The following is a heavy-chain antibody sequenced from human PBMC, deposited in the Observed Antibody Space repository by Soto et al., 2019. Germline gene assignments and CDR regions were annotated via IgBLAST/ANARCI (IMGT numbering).Heavy chain of an antibody. CDR3: ARHADDGDHEEMNFDY. D-gene: IGHD4-17*01. Sequence: SETLSLTCTVSGGSISSYYWSWIRQPPGKGLEWIGYIYYSGSTNYNPSLKSRVTISVDTSKNQFSLKLSSVTAADTAVYYCARHADDGDHEEMNFDYWGQGTLVTVSS. V-gene: IGHV4-59*08. CDR1: GGSISSYY. CDR2: IYYSGST. J-gene: IGHJ4*02.